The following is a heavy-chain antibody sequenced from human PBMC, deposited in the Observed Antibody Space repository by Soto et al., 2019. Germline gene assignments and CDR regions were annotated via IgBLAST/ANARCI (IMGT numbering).Heavy chain of an antibody. CDR3: ARTLYGDNVDY. CDR2: MNPNSGKT. J-gene: IGHJ4*02. Sequence: QVQLVQSGAEVKKPGASVKVSCKASGYTFTSYDINWVRQATGQGLEWMGWMNPNSGKTGDAQKFRGRVTMTRNNSISTAYMELSSLRAEDTAVYYCARTLYGDNVDYWGQGTLVTVSS. CDR1: GYTFTSYD. D-gene: IGHD4-17*01. V-gene: IGHV1-8*01.